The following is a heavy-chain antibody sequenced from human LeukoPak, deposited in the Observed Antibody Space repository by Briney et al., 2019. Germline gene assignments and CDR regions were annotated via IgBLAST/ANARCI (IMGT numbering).Heavy chain of an antibody. D-gene: IGHD6-19*01. Sequence: PGGSLRLSCAASGFTFSSYSMNWVRQAPGKGLEWVSSISSSSSYIYYADSVKGRFTISRDNAKNSLYLQMNSLRAEDTAVYYCASVAAGKINYFDYWGQGTLVTVSS. CDR2: ISSSSSYI. J-gene: IGHJ4*02. CDR3: ASVAAGKINYFDY. V-gene: IGHV3-21*01. CDR1: GFTFSSYS.